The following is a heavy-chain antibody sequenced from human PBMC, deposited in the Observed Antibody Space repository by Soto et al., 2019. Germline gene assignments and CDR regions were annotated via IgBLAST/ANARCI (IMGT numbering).Heavy chain of an antibody. D-gene: IGHD3-22*01. CDR1: VFIFTTHA. V-gene: IGHV1-3*01. CDR3: ARRNNSGPIDH. J-gene: IGHJ4*02. Sequence: QVQLVQSGAEVKEPGASVKISCKASVFIFTTHAIHWIRQAPGQRLGWMGWINAGNGNTKYSERLQDRVTITRDTSASTAYLELSSLRSEDRAVYYCARRNNSGPIDHWGQGTLVIVSS. CDR2: INAGNGNT.